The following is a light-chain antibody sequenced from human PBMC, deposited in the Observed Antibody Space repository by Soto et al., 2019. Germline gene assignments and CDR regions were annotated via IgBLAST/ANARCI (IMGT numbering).Light chain of an antibody. CDR3: QQYGSSPPLT. V-gene: IGKV3-20*01. CDR1: RSVSGNF. J-gene: IGKJ4*01. Sequence: EIVLTQSPGTLSLSPGGRATLSCRASRSVSGNFLAWYQQKPGQAPRLLIYGASSRATGIPDRFSGSGSGTDFTLTISRLEPEDFAVYYCQQYGSSPPLTFGGGTRVEMK. CDR2: GAS.